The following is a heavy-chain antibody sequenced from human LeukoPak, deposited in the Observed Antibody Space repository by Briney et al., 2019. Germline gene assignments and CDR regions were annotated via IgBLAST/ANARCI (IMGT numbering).Heavy chain of an antibody. J-gene: IGHJ4*02. CDR1: GDSVSSTNTA. V-gene: IGHV6-1*01. CDR2: TYYRSKWST. Sequence: SQTLSLTCAISGDSVSSTNTAWNWIRQSPSRGLEWLGRTYYRSKWSTDYAESMKGRININPDTSKSQFSLQLNSVTPEDTAIYYCARLYCTSSACYALDYWGQGTLVTVSS. CDR3: ARLYCTSSACYALDY. D-gene: IGHD2-8*01.